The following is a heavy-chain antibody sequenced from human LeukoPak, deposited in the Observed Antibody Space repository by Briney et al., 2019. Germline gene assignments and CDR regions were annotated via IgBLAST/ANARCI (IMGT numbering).Heavy chain of an antibody. V-gene: IGHV4-34*01. CDR2: INHSGST. J-gene: IGHJ5*02. Sequence: PSETLSLTCAVYGGSFSGYYWSWIRQPPGKGLEWIGEINHSGSTNYNPSLKSRVTISVDTSKNQFSLKLSSVTAADTAVYYCARGNIVVVPAAILSSQFDPWGQGTLVTVSS. CDR1: GGSFSGYY. CDR3: ARGNIVVVPAAILSSQFDP. D-gene: IGHD2-2*02.